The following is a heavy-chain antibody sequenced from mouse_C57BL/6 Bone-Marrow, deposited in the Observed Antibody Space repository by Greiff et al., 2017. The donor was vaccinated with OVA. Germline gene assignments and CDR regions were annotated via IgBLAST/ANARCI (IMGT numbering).Heavy chain of an antibody. Sequence: QVQLKQPGAELVKPGASVKMSCKASGYTFTSYWITWVKQRPGQGLEWIGDIYPGSGSTNYNEKFKSKATLTVDTSSSTAYMQLSSLTSEDSAVYYCASYYSNYVDYAMDYWGQGTSVTVSS. CDR2: IYPGSGST. J-gene: IGHJ4*01. D-gene: IGHD2-5*01. CDR3: ASYYSNYVDYAMDY. V-gene: IGHV1-55*01. CDR1: GYTFTSYW.